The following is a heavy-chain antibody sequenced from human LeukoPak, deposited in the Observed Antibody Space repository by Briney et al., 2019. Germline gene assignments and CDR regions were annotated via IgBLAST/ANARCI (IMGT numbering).Heavy chain of an antibody. V-gene: IGHV3-30*18. J-gene: IGHJ4*02. D-gene: IGHD6-13*01. CDR1: GFTFSSYG. CDR3: AKDYARSSSWLDY. Sequence: PGGSLRLSCAASGFTFSSYGMHWVRQAPGRGGEWVAVISYDGSNKYYADSVKGRFTISRDNSKNTLYLQMNSLRAEDTAVYYCAKDYARSSSWLDYWGQGTLVTVSS. CDR2: ISYDGSNK.